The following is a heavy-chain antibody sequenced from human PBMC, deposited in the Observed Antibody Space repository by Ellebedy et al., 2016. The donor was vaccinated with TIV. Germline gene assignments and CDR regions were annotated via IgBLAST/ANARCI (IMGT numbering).Heavy chain of an antibody. CDR2: INSDGSST. Sequence: GGSLRLXXAASGFTFSSYWMHWVRQAPGKGLVWVSRINSDGSSTNYADSVKGRFTISRDNAKNVLYLQMNSLRDEDTALYYCARLPHGFDIWGQGTMVTVSS. V-gene: IGHV3-74*01. J-gene: IGHJ3*02. CDR3: ARLPHGFDI. CDR1: GFTFSSYW.